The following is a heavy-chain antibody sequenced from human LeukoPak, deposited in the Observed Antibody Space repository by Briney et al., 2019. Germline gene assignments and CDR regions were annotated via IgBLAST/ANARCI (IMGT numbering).Heavy chain of an antibody. Sequence: ASVKVSYKASGYTFTGYYMYWVRQAPGQGLEWMGIINPSGGSIRYAQKFQGRVTMTRDTSTSTVYMELSSLRSEDTAVYYCARGRNYYDSSGYYYEGDAFDIWGQGTMVTVSS. CDR1: GYTFTGYY. CDR2: INPSGGSI. V-gene: IGHV1-46*01. CDR3: ARGRNYYDSSGYYYEGDAFDI. D-gene: IGHD3-22*01. J-gene: IGHJ3*02.